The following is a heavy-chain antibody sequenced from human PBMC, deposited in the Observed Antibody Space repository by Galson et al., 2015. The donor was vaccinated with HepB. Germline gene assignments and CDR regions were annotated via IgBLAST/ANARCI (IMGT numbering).Heavy chain of an antibody. CDR2: INTNTGNP. CDR3: ASNYPGGYSSGLRNYYYGMDV. Sequence: SVKVSCKASGYTFTSYAMNWVRQAPGQGLEWMGWINTNTGNPTYAQGFTGRFVFSLDTSVSTAYLQISSLKAEDTAVYYCASNYPGGYSSGLRNYYYGMDVWGQGTTVTVSS. CDR1: GYTFTSYA. J-gene: IGHJ6*02. V-gene: IGHV7-4-1*02. D-gene: IGHD6-19*01.